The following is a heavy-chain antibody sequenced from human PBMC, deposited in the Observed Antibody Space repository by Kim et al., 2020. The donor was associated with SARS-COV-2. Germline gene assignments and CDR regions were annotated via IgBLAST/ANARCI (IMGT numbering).Heavy chain of an antibody. V-gene: IGHV4-39*07. D-gene: IGHD2-15*01. Sequence: HKRRITISVDTSKNQFSRKLSSVTAADTAVYYCARVCSGGSCYSKFDPWGQGTLVTVSS. CDR3: ARVCSGGSCYSKFDP. J-gene: IGHJ5*02.